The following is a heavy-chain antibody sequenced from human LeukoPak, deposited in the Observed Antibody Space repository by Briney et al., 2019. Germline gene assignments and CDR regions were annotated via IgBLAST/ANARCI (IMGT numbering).Heavy chain of an antibody. J-gene: IGHJ4*02. CDR2: ISGSGGGT. Sequence: SGGSLRLSCAASGFTFSSYAMSWVRHAPGKGLEWASAISGSGGGTYYADSVKGRFTISRDNSKNTLYLQMNSLRAEDTAVYYCAKDAYGSGSYPDYWGQGTLVTVSS. CDR3: AKDAYGSGSYPDY. V-gene: IGHV3-23*01. CDR1: GFTFSSYA. D-gene: IGHD3-10*01.